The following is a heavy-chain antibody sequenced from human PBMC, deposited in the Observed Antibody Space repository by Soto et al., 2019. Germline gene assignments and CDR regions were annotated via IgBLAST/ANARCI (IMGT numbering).Heavy chain of an antibody. J-gene: IGHJ4*02. D-gene: IGHD3-22*01. CDR2: ISGSGGST. V-gene: IGHV3-23*01. Sequence: PGGSLRLSCAASGFTFSSYGMHWVRQAPGKGLEWVSAISGSGGSTYYADSVKGRFTISRDNSKNTLYLQMNSLRAEDTAVYYCAKRSGYSFDYWGQGTLVTVSS. CDR3: AKRSGYSFDY. CDR1: GFTFSSYG.